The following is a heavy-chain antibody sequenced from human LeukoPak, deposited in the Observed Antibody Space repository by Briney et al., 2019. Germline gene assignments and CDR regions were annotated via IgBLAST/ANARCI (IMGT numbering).Heavy chain of an antibody. CDR3: ARQGLWFGELFFY. CDR1: GGSISSSTYY. CDR2: NSGST. J-gene: IGHJ4*02. D-gene: IGHD3-10*01. Sequence: PSETLSLTCTVSGGSISSSTYYWGWIRQPPGKGLEWIGSNSGSTYYNPSLKSRVTISVDTFKNQFSLKLSSVTAADTAVYYCARQGLWFGELFFYWGQGTLVTVSP. V-gene: IGHV4-39*01.